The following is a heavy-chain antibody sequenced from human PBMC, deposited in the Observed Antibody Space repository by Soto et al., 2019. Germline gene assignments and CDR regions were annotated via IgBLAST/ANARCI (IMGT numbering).Heavy chain of an antibody. V-gene: IGHV3-20*04. CDR3: AKDRGYSSSWYEDYYGMDV. J-gene: IGHJ6*02. CDR1: GFTFDDYG. CDR2: INWNGGST. D-gene: IGHD6-13*01. Sequence: EVQLVESGGGVVRPGGSLRLSCAASGFTFDDYGMSWVRQAPGKGLEWVSGINWNGGSTGYADSVKGRFTISRDNAKNSLYLQMNSLRAEDTAVYYCAKDRGYSSSWYEDYYGMDVWGQGTTVTVSS.